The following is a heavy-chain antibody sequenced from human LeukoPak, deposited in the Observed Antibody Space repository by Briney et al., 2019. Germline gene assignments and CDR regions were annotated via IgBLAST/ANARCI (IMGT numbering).Heavy chain of an antibody. J-gene: IGHJ4*02. CDR3: ARVHSGGSFPLDS. CDR2: IYHRGST. CDR1: GYSISSGYF. D-gene: IGHD1-26*01. V-gene: IGHV4-38-2*01. Sequence: PSETLSLTCAVSGYSISSGYFWGWIRQPPGKGLDWVGSIYHRGSTYYNPSLKSRVTISVDTSKNQFSLKVTSVTAADTAVYYCARVHSGGSFPLDSWGQGTLVTVSS.